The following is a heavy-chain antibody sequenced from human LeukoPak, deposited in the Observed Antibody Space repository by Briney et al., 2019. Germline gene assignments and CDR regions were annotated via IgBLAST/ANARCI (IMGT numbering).Heavy chain of an antibody. J-gene: IGHJ3*02. CDR3: ARVDGWEPLHDAFDI. Sequence: ASVKVSCKASGYTFTSYAMHWVRQAPGQGLEWMGWINPNSGGTNYAQKFQGRVTMTRDTSISTAYMELSRLRSDDTAVYYCARVDGWEPLHDAFDIWGQGTMVTVSS. CDR2: INPNSGGT. CDR1: GYTFTSYA. V-gene: IGHV1-2*02. D-gene: IGHD1-26*01.